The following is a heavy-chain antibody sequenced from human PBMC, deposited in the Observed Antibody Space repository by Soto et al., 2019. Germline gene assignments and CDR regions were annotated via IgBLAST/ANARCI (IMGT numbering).Heavy chain of an antibody. CDR2: IYYTGSP. V-gene: IGHV4-39*01. J-gene: IGHJ4*02. Sequence: KPSETLSLTCAVYGGSFSGYYWGWIRQPPGKGLEWIASIYYTGSPYNNPSLRSRVTMSVDTSQNQFSLKLTSVTAADTAVYYCERLLNDSSGYYYFDYWGQGTLVTVSS. CDR3: ERLLNDSSGYYYFDY. D-gene: IGHD3-22*01. CDR1: GGSFSGYY.